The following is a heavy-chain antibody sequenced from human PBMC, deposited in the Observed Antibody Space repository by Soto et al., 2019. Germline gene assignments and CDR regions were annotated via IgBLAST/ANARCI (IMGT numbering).Heavy chain of an antibody. J-gene: IGHJ4*02. Sequence: EVQLVQSGAEVKKPGESLRISCKGSGYSFTSYWISWVRQMPGKGLEWMGRIDPSDSYTNYSPSFQGHVTISADKSISTAYLQWSGLKASDTAMYCCARLQAAAGDNDLTFDYWGQGTLVTVSS. CDR3: ARLQAAAGDNDLTFDY. CDR2: IDPSDSYT. D-gene: IGHD6-13*01. CDR1: GYSFTSYW. V-gene: IGHV5-10-1*01.